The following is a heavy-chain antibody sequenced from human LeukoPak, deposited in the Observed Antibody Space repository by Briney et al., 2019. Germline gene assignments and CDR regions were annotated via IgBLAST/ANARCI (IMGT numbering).Heavy chain of an antibody. CDR1: GGTFSSYA. Sequence: ASVKVSCKASGGTFSSYAISWVRQAPGQGLEWMGRIIPILGIANYAQKFQGRVTITADESTSTAYMELSSLRSEDTAVYYCARAEKPNWGNYYYYCMDVWGKGTTVTVSS. CDR2: IIPILGIA. CDR3: ARAEKPNWGNYYYYCMDV. J-gene: IGHJ6*03. D-gene: IGHD7-27*01. V-gene: IGHV1-69*04.